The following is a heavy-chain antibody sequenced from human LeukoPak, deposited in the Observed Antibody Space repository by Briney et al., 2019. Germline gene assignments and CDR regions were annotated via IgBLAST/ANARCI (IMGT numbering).Heavy chain of an antibody. CDR2: ISGSGGST. Sequence: PGGSLRLSCAASGFTFSSYAMSWVRQAPGKGLEWVSAISGSGGSTYYADSVKGRFTISRDNAKNSLYLQMNSLRAEDTAVYYCARGSGSYSNFDYWGQGTLVTVSS. D-gene: IGHD3-10*01. V-gene: IGHV3-23*01. J-gene: IGHJ4*02. CDR3: ARGSGSYSNFDY. CDR1: GFTFSSYA.